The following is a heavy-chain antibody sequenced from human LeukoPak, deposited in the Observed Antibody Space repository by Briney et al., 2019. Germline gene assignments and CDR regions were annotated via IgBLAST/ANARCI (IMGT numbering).Heavy chain of an antibody. V-gene: IGHV3-11*04. J-gene: IGHJ4*01. D-gene: IGHD3-10*01. CDR2: ISSSGSTI. Sequence: VGSLRLSCAASGFTFSDYYMSWIPQAPGKGLERVSYISSSGSTIYYADSVKGRFTISRDNAKNSLYLQMNTLRGEDTAVYYCARDPYGSGSFLDYWGHGTMVTVSS. CDR3: ARDPYGSGSFLDY. CDR1: GFTFSDYY.